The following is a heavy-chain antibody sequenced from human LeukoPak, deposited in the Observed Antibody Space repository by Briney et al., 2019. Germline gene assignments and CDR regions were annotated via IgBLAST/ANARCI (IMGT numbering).Heavy chain of an antibody. D-gene: IGHD2-15*01. CDR3: ARVEVVTGLEEYFDL. J-gene: IGHJ2*01. Sequence: PGGSLRLSCAASGFTFSSYSMNWVRQAPGKGLEWVSSISSSSSYIYYADSVKGRFTISRDNAKNSLYLQMNSLRAEDTAVYYCARVEVVTGLEEYFDLWGRGTLVTVSP. CDR1: GFTFSSYS. CDR2: ISSSSSYI. V-gene: IGHV3-21*01.